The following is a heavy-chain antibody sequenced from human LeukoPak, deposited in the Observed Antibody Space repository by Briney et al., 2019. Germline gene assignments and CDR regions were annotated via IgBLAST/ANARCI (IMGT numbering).Heavy chain of an antibody. CDR3: ARDHAGFDY. CDR1: GGTFSSYA. CDR2: INPSGGST. J-gene: IGHJ4*02. V-gene: IGHV1-46*01. D-gene: IGHD2-8*01. Sequence: ASVKVSCKASGGTFSSYAISWVRQAPGLGLEWMGIINPSGGSTSYAQKFQGRVTMTRDTSTSTVYMELSSLRSEDTAVYYCARDHAGFDYWGQGTLVTVSS.